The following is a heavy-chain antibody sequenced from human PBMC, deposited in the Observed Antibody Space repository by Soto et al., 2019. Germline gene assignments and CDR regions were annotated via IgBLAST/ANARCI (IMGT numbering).Heavy chain of an antibody. Sequence: ASVKVSCKASGYTFTSYGISWVRQAPGQGLEWMGWISAYNGNTNYAQKLQGRVTMTTDTSTSTAYMELRSLRSDDTAVYYCARFWLGYKYYYDSSGYYYFAYWGQGTLVTVSS. CDR1: GYTFTSYG. CDR2: ISAYNGNT. J-gene: IGHJ4*02. CDR3: ARFWLGYKYYYDSSGYYYFAY. D-gene: IGHD3-22*01. V-gene: IGHV1-18*01.